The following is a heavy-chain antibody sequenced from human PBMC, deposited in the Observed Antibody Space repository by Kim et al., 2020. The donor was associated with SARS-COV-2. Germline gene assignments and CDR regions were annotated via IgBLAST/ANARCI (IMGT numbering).Heavy chain of an antibody. Sequence: KYSQKFQGRVTITRDTSASTAYMELSSLRSEDTAVYYCARDQGLPYYFDYWGQGTLVTVSS. D-gene: IGHD5-12*01. V-gene: IGHV1-3*01. CDR3: ARDQGLPYYFDY. J-gene: IGHJ4*02.